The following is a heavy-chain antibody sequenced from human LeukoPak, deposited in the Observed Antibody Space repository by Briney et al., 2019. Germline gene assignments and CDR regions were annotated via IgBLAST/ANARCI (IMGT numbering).Heavy chain of an antibody. CDR1: GFTFDYFT. CDR2: ITWDGGST. D-gene: IGHD2-2*01. Sequence: GGSLRLSCAASGFTFDYFTMHWVRQPPGKGLEWVSLITWDGGSTYYADSVKGRFTISRDNSKNSLYLQMNSLRTEDTALYYCARDTGYCSSSSCGLDSWGQGTLVTVSS. J-gene: IGHJ4*02. CDR3: ARDTGYCSSSSCGLDS. V-gene: IGHV3-43*01.